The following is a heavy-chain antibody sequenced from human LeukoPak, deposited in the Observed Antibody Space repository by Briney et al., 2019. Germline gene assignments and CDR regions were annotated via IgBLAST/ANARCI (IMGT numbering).Heavy chain of an antibody. CDR3: ARESMYDYGDGNYFFYYLNV. Sequence: SETLSLTCNFSSDSMTYIFWSWIRQPAGKGLEWIGRIYSSGSAHYNPSLKSRVTMSVDTSKNQFSLNLSSVTAADTAVYYCARESMYDYGDGNYFFYYLNVWGQGTTVTVSS. V-gene: IGHV4-4*07. CDR1: SDSMTYIF. CDR2: IYSSGSA. J-gene: IGHJ6*03. D-gene: IGHD4-17*01.